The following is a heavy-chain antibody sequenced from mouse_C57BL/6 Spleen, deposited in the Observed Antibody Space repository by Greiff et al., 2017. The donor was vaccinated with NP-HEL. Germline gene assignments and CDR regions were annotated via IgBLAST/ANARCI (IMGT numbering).Heavy chain of an antibody. J-gene: IGHJ1*03. V-gene: IGHV1-76*01. CDR2: IYPGSGNT. D-gene: IGHD2-14*01. Sequence: QVQLQQSGAELVRPGASVKLSCKASGYTFTDYYINWVKQRPGQGLEWIARIYPGSGNTYYNEKFKGKATLTAEKSSSTAYMQLSSLTSEDSAVYFCARWGTKDYWYFDVWGTGTTVTVSS. CDR3: ARWGTKDYWYFDV. CDR1: GYTFTDYY.